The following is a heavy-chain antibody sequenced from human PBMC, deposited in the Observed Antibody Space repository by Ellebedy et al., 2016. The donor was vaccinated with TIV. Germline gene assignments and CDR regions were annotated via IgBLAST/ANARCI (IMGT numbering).Heavy chain of an antibody. J-gene: IGHJ4*02. Sequence: GESLKISCAASGFTFSDYYMSWIRQAPGKGLEWVSYISSSGSTIYYADSVKGRFTISRDNAKNSLYLQMNSLRAEDTAVYYCAGTYDSSGYSVYWGQGTLVTVSS. D-gene: IGHD3-22*01. V-gene: IGHV3-11*01. CDR2: ISSSGSTI. CDR1: GFTFSDYY. CDR3: AGTYDSSGYSVY.